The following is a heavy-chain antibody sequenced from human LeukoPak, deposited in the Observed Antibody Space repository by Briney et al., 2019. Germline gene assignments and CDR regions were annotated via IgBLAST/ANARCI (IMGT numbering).Heavy chain of an antibody. CDR1: GYTFTSNY. D-gene: IGHD2-2*01. Sequence: ASVKVSCKAFGYTFTSNYMHWVRQAPGQGPEWMGVISPSGGSTTYAQKFQGRVTLTRDMSTSTDYLELSSLRSEDTAVYYCANNKHYQNWFDPWGQGTLVTVSS. CDR3: ANNKHYQNWFDP. V-gene: IGHV1-46*01. J-gene: IGHJ5*02. CDR2: ISPSGGST.